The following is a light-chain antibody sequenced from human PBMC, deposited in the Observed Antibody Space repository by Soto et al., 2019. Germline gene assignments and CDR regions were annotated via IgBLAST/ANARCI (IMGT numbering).Light chain of an antibody. J-gene: IGKJ1*01. CDR3: QHYNSYSEA. CDR1: QTISSW. CDR2: KAS. Sequence: EIQMTQSPSTLSLPVGYRVTVTFRASQTISSWLAWYQQKPGKAPKLLIYKASTLKSGVPSRFSGSGSGTEFTLTISSLQPDDFATYYCQHYNSYSEAFGQGTKVDIK. V-gene: IGKV1-5*03.